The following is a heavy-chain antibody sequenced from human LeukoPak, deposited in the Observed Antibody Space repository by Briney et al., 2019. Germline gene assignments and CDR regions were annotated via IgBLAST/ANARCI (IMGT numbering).Heavy chain of an antibody. V-gene: IGHV3-30*18. CDR2: ISYDGSNK. CDR3: AKGPYSSSWHDAFDI. Sequence: GRSLRLSCAASGFTFSSYGMHWVRQAPGKGLEWVAVISYDGSNKYYADSVKGRFTISRDNSKNTLYLLMNSLRAEDTAVYYCAKGPYSSSWHDAFDIWGQGTMVTVSS. CDR1: GFTFSSYG. J-gene: IGHJ3*02. D-gene: IGHD6-13*01.